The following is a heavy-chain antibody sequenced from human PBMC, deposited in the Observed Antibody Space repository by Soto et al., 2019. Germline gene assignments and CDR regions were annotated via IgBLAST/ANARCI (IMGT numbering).Heavy chain of an antibody. Sequence: PGVSLILSCAASGFTFSSYAMSWVRPAPGKGLEWVSAISGSGGSTYYADSVKGRFTISRDNSKNTLYLQMNSLRAEDTAVYYCANEVIALYFDSWGQGTLVTVSS. J-gene: IGHJ4*02. CDR2: ISGSGGST. V-gene: IGHV3-23*01. CDR1: GFTFSSYA. CDR3: ANEVIALYFDS.